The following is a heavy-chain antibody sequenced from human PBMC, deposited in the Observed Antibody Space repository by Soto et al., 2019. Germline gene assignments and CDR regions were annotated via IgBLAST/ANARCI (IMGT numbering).Heavy chain of an antibody. CDR3: AVVPAANGHYGMDV. CDR2: ISSSSSTI. CDR1: GFTFSSYS. V-gene: IGHV3-48*01. J-gene: IGHJ6*02. D-gene: IGHD2-2*01. Sequence: EVQLVESGGGLVQPGGSLRLSCAASGFTFSSYSMNWVRQAPGKGLEWVSYISSSSSTIYYADSVKGRFTISRDNAKKSLYLQMNSLRAEDTAVYYCAVVPAANGHYGMDVWGQGTTVTVSS.